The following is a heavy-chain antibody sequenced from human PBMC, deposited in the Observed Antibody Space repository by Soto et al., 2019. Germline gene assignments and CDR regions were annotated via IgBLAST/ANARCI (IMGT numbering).Heavy chain of an antibody. Sequence: QVQLQQSGPRPVKPSETLSLTCTVSSGPDRSHNWGWIRQPPGRGLEWIGYVYYTGDTAYNPSLRSRVSISADTSTNDISLTLSSVTAADTAVYYCVRQGIDYLHGLVDVWGQGTTVSVSS. CDR3: VRQGIDYLHGLVDV. CDR1: SGPDRSHN. V-gene: IGHV4-59*08. J-gene: IGHJ6*02. CDR2: VYYTGDT. D-gene: IGHD4-17*01.